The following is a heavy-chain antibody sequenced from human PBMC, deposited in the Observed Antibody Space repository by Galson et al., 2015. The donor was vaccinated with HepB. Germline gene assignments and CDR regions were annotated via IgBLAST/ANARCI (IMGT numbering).Heavy chain of an antibody. D-gene: IGHD6-13*01. CDR3: ARGRIAAAGGFDY. Sequence: SVKVSCKASGYTFTGYYMHWVRQAPGQGLEWMGRINPNSGGTNYAQKFQGRVTMTRDTSISTAYMELSRLRSDDTAVYYCARGRIAAAGGFDYWGQGTLVTVSS. J-gene: IGHJ4*02. CDR1: GYTFTGYY. CDR2: INPNSGGT. V-gene: IGHV1-2*06.